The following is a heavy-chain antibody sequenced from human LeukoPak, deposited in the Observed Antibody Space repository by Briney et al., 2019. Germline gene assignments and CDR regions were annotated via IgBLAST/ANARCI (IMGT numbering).Heavy chain of an antibody. J-gene: IGHJ4*02. Sequence: SETLSLTCTVSGGSISSYCWSWIRQPPGKGLEWIGYIYYSGSTNYNPSFKSRVTISVDTSKNQFSLKLSSVTAADTAVYYCATSFNWGYYFDYWGQGTLVTVSS. CDR3: ATSFNWGYYFDY. CDR2: IYYSGST. CDR1: GGSISSYC. D-gene: IGHD7-27*01. V-gene: IGHV4-59*01.